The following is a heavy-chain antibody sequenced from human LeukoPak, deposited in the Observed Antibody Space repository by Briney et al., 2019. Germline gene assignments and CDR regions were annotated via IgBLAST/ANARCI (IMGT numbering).Heavy chain of an antibody. J-gene: IGHJ4*02. V-gene: IGHV1-46*01. Sequence: ASVKVSCKAFGYTFTSYYVHWVRQAPGQGLESMRIINPSGGTTTYAQKFQGRVTMTRDTSTSTVYMELSSLRSEDTAVYYCARDMVRYSSGWYLAYWGQGTLVTVSS. CDR1: GYTFTSYY. CDR3: ARDMVRYSSGWYLAY. D-gene: IGHD6-19*01. CDR2: INPSGGTT.